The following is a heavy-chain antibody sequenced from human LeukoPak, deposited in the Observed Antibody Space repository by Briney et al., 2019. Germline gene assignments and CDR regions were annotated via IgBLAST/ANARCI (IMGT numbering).Heavy chain of an antibody. CDR3: ARNHGSYPGDY. D-gene: IGHD1-26*01. CDR1: GFTFSSYW. J-gene: IGHJ4*02. CDR2: INGDGSST. V-gene: IGHV3-74*01. Sequence: VGSLRLSCAASGFTFSSYWMHWVRQAPGKGLGWVSRINGDGSSTSYADSVKGRFTISRDNSKNTLYLQMNSLRAEDTAVYYCARNHGSYPGDYWGQGTLVTVSS.